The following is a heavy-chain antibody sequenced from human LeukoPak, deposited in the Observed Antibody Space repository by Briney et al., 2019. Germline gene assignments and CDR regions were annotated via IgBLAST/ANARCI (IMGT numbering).Heavy chain of an antibody. V-gene: IGHV1-8*01. CDR3: ARMYWHTYFDP. Sequence: ASVKVSCKASGYTFTSYDINWVRQATGQGLEWVGWMNTNSGNAGYAQKFQGRVTMNRNTSISTAYMGLSSLRSEVTAVYYGARMYWHTYFDPWGQGTLVTVSS. J-gene: IGHJ5*01. CDR1: GYTFTSYD. CDR2: MNTNSGNA. D-gene: IGHD2-8*02.